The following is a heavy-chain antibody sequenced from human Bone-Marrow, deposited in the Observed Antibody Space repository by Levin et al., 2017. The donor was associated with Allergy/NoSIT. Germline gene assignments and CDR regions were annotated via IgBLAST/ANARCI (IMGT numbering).Heavy chain of an antibody. Sequence: LSLTCAASGFTFSSYGMHWVRQAPGKGLEWVAVISYDGSNKYYADSVKGRFTISRDNSKNTLYLQMNSLRAEDTAVYYCAKDKVQLELYYYYYMDVWGKGTTVTVSS. CDR3: AKDKVQLELYYYYYMDV. J-gene: IGHJ6*03. CDR2: ISYDGSNK. CDR1: GFTFSSYG. V-gene: IGHV3-30*18. D-gene: IGHD1-1*01.